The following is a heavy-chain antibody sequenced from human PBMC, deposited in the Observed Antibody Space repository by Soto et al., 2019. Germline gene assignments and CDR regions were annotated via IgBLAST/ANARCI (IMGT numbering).Heavy chain of an antibody. J-gene: IGHJ4*02. V-gene: IGHV4-31*03. CDR2: IYDSGSP. CDR1: GGSISSDGDYYR. CDR3: ARVRENYFDS. Sequence: QMQLQESGPGLVSPSQTLSLTCTVSGGSISSDGDYYRWSWIRQHPGKGLEWIGYIYDSGSPYHHPSRESRVTVSLDTSKNQFSLKLSSLTAADTAVYYCARVRENYFDSWGQGILVTVSS.